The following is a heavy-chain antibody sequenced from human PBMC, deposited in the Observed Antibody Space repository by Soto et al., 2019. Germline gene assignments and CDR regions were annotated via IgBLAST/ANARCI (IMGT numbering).Heavy chain of an antibody. Sequence: EVQLVESGGGLVQPGGSLRLSCAASEFTFSHHYMDWVRQAPGKGLEWVGRTRNKANSYTTEYAASVKGRFTISRDDSKNSLYLQMNSLKTEDTAVHYCARSAYYDYIWGTYLNWGQGTLVTVSS. V-gene: IGHV3-72*01. CDR3: ARSAYYDYIWGTYLN. CDR2: TRNKANSYTT. J-gene: IGHJ4*02. CDR1: EFTFSHHY. D-gene: IGHD3-16*02.